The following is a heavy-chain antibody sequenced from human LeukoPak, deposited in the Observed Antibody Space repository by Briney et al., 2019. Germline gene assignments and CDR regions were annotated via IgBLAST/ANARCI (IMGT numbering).Heavy chain of an antibody. CDR2: INHSGST. J-gene: IGHJ4*02. CDR3: ARDTKRPGDY. Sequence: SETLSLTCAVYGGSFSGYYWSWIRQPPGKGLEWIGEINHSGSTNYNPSLKSRVTISVDTSKNQFSLKLSSVTAADTAVYYCARDTKRPGDYWGQGTLVTVSS. CDR1: GGSFSGYY. V-gene: IGHV4-34*01.